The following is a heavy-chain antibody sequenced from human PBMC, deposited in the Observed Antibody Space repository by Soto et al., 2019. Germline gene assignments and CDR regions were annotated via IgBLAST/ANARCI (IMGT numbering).Heavy chain of an antibody. CDR1: GGTFSSYA. J-gene: IGHJ6*02. CDR2: IIPIFGTA. Sequence: SVKVSCKASGGTFSSYAISWVRQAPGQGLEWMGGIIPIFGTANYAQKFQGRVTITADESTSTAYMELSSLRSEDTAVYYCARHISNFRYYYYAMDVWGQGTTVTVSS. CDR3: ARHISNFRYYYYAMDV. D-gene: IGHD4-4*01. V-gene: IGHV1-69*13.